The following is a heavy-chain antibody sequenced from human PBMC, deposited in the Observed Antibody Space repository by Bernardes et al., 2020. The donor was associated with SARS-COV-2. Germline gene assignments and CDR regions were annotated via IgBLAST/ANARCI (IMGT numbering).Heavy chain of an antibody. CDR3: ARDSSTTVTMGWSYYYYYGMDV. D-gene: IGHD4-17*01. Sequence: ASVKVSCKASGYTFTSYGIIWVRQAPGQGLEWMGWISAYNGNTNYAQKLQGRVTMTTDTSTSTAYMELRSLRSDDTAVYYCARDSSTTVTMGWSYYYYYGMDVWGQGTTVTVSS. V-gene: IGHV1-18*01. CDR2: ISAYNGNT. J-gene: IGHJ6*02. CDR1: GYTFTSYG.